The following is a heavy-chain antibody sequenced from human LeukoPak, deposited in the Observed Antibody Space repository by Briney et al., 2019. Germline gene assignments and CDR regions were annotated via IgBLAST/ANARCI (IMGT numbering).Heavy chain of an antibody. CDR2: IWSDGNNK. D-gene: IGHD3-16*02. CDR1: GFTFSNFV. Sequence: GRSLRLSCAASGFTFSNFVMHWVRQTPGKGLEWVAAIWSDGNNKYYANSVKGRFTISRDNSMNNLYLQMNSLRAEDTAVYYCAKDRYYIDYWGQGTLVTVSS. V-gene: IGHV3-33*06. CDR3: AKDRYYIDY. J-gene: IGHJ4*02.